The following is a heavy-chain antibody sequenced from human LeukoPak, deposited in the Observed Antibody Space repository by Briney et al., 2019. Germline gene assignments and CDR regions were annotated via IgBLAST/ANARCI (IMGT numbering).Heavy chain of an antibody. CDR3: ARLGCSGGSCYDDY. D-gene: IGHD2-15*01. CDR2: IYYSGST. J-gene: IGHJ4*02. V-gene: IGHV4-59*08. Sequence: PSETLSLTCTVSGGSLSSYYWSWLRQPPGKGLEWIGYIYYSGSTNYNPSLKSRVTISVDTSKNQFSLKLSSVTAADTAVYYCARLGCSGGSCYDDYWGQGTLVTVSS. CDR1: GGSLSSYY.